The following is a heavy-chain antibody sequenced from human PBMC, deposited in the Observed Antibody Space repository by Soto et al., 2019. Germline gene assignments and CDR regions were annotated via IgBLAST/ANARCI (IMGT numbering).Heavy chain of an antibody. V-gene: IGHV3-33*01. Sequence: GGSLRLSCAASGFTFSSYGMHWVRQAPGKGLEWVAVIWYDGSNKYYADSVKGRFTISRDNSKNTLYLQMNSLRAEDTAVYYCSSRGYSYCHYFYYYYNYMDVWGKGTTVTVSS. J-gene: IGHJ6*03. CDR3: SSRGYSYCHYFYYYYNYMDV. CDR2: IWYDGSNK. D-gene: IGHD5-18*01. CDR1: GFTFSSYG.